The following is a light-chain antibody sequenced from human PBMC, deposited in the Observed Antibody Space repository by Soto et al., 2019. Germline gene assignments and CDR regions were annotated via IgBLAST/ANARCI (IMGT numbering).Light chain of an antibody. Sequence: EIVLTQSPGTLSFSPGERATLSCRASQSVSSNYLAWYQQKPGQPPRLLIYATSSRATGIPDRFSGSGSGTDFTFTISRLEPEDFAVYYCQEHRTSPPSWTFGQGTKVEI. J-gene: IGKJ1*01. CDR3: QEHRTSPPSWT. CDR1: QSVSSNY. CDR2: ATS. V-gene: IGKV3-20*01.